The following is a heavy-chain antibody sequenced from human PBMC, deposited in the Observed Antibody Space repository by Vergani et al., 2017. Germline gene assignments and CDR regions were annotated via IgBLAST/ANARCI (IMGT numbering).Heavy chain of an antibody. J-gene: IGHJ3*02. CDR3: VRDLHTSYILGAFDI. V-gene: IGHV4-61*02. CDR2: IDVKGNS. Sequence: QAQLQESGPRLVKPSQTLSLTCSFSGGSLDIHSQTWGWIRQPAGEGLEWIGLIDVKGNSNFSPSLGSRVTMSADASRGRFSLNLRSVTTADTAVYYCVRDLHTSYILGAFDIWGQGIKVTVSS. D-gene: IGHD2-21*01. CDR1: GGSLDIHSQT.